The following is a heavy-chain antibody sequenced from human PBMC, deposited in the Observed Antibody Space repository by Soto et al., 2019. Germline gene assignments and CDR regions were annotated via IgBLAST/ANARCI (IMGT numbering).Heavy chain of an antibody. Sequence: EVQLVESGGGLVKPGGSLRLSCAASGFTFSSYSMNWVRQAPGKGLEWVSSISSSSSYIYYADSVKGRFTISRDNAKNSRYRQMNSLRAEDPAVYYRARDSLPDYWGQGTLVTFSS. CDR1: GFTFSSYS. J-gene: IGHJ4*02. CDR2: ISSSSSYI. V-gene: IGHV3-21*01. CDR3: ARDSLPDY.